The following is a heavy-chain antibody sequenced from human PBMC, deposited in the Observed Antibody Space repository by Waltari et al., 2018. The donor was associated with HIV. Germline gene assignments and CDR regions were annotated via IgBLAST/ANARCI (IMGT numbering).Heavy chain of an antibody. V-gene: IGHV4-61*02. Sequence: QVQLQESGPGLLKPSQTLSLTCPVSGGPINRGSFSWSWLRQSAGKTLEWIGRIYSSGSVNYNSSVEGRVTISRDTSKNQFSLLLTSVTAADSAIYYCARLSGSKGFDYWGQGTLVTVSS. CDR3: ARLSGSKGFDY. D-gene: IGHD3-3*02. J-gene: IGHJ4*01. CDR2: IYSSGSV. CDR1: GGPINRGSFS.